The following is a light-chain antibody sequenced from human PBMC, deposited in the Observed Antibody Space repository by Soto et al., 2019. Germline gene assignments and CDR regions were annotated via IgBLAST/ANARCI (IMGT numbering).Light chain of an antibody. CDR2: DAS. V-gene: IGKV3-15*01. J-gene: IGKJ5*01. CDR3: QQYNSWPIT. CDR1: QSVRSN. Sequence: EIVMTQSPAILSVSPGERATLSCRASQSVRSNLAWYQQKPGQAPRLLIYDASTRATGIPARFSGSGSGTEFTLTISGLQSEDFAVYYCQQYNSWPITFGQGTRL.